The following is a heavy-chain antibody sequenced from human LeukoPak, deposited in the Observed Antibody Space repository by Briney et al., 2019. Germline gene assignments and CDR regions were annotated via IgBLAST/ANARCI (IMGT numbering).Heavy chain of an antibody. V-gene: IGHV1-2*06. CDR3: ARDYCSSTSCLFDY. CDR2: INPNSGDT. J-gene: IGHJ4*02. Sequence: ASVKVSCKASGYTFTGYHMHWVRQAPGQGLEWMGRINPNSGDTNYAQKFQGRITMTRDTSISTAYIELSRLRSDDTAVYYCARDYCSSTSCLFDYWGQGTLVTVSS. CDR1: GYTFTGYH. D-gene: IGHD2-2*01.